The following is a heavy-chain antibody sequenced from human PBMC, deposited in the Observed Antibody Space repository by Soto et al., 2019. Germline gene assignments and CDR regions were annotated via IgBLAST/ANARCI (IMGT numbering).Heavy chain of an antibody. CDR2: TLCRSKWYN. J-gene: IGHJ4*02. CDR1: GDSVSSNSAA. V-gene: IGHV6-1*01. D-gene: IGHD3-16*01. CDR3: ARDERYTYAYSFDY. Sequence: SQTLSLTCAISGDSVSSNSAAWNWIRQSPSRGLEWLGRTLCRSKWYNEYAVSVKSRITITPDTSKNHFSLQLNSVTPEDTAMYYCARDERYTYAYSFDYWGQGTVVTVSS.